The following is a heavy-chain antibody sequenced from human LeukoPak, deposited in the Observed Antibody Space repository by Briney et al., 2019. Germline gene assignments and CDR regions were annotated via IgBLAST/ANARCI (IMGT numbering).Heavy chain of an antibody. Sequence: SETLSLTCTVSGGSISSGGYYWSWIRQHPGKGLEWIGYIYYSGSTYYNPSLKSRVTISVDTSKNQFSLKLSSVTAADTAVYYCARRSSSWYERDYFDYWGQGTLVTVSS. CDR1: GGSISSGGYY. D-gene: IGHD6-13*01. CDR3: ARRSSSWYERDYFDY. V-gene: IGHV4-31*03. CDR2: IYYSGST. J-gene: IGHJ4*02.